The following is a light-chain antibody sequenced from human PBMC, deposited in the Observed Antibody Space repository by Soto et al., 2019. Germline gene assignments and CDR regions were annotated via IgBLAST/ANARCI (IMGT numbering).Light chain of an antibody. CDR3: AAWDDRLYGGV. CDR2: YNN. CDR1: SSNIGSNT. V-gene: IGLV1-44*01. J-gene: IGLJ3*02. Sequence: QSVLTQPTSASGTPGQRVTISCSGSSSNIGSNTVNWYQQLPGTAPTLLIYYNNQRPSGVPDRFSGSKSGTSASLAISGLQSEDEAHYYCAAWDDRLYGGVFRGGTKLTVL.